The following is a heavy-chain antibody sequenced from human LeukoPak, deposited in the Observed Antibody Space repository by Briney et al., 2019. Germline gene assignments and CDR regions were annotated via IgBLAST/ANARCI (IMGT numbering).Heavy chain of an antibody. J-gene: IGHJ3*02. V-gene: IGHV3-53*04. Sequence: GGSLRLFCAASGFTVSSNYMSWVRQAPGKGLEWVSVIYSGGSTYYADSVKGRFTISRHNSKNTLYLQMNSLRAEDTAVYYCARGPPYDSSGQAFDIWGQGTMVTVSS. CDR3: ARGPPYDSSGQAFDI. D-gene: IGHD3-22*01. CDR1: GFTVSSNY. CDR2: IYSGGST.